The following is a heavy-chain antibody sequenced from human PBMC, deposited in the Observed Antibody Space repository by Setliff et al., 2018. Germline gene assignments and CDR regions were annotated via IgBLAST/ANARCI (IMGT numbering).Heavy chain of an antibody. CDR2: INPSGGST. Sequence: GASVKVSCKASGYTFTSYYMHWVRQAPGQGLKWMGIINPSGGSTSYAQKFQGRVTMTRDTSTSTVYMELSSLRSEDTAVYYCAGTYYNFWSALDYYYYGMDVWGQGTTGTVSS. D-gene: IGHD3-3*01. CDR3: AGTYYNFWSALDYYYYGMDV. CDR1: GYTFTSYY. J-gene: IGHJ6*02. V-gene: IGHV1-46*01.